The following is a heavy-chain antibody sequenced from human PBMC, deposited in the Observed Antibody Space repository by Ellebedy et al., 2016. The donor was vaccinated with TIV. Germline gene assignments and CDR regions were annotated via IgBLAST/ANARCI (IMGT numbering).Heavy chain of an antibody. V-gene: IGHV1-69*13. CDR3: ARAGNLVGWFDP. Sequence: ASVKVSCKASGYTFTSYYMHWVRQAPGQGLEWMGGIIPIFGTANYAQKFQGRVTITADESTSTAYMELSSLRSEDTAVYYCARAGNLVGWFDPWGQGTLVTVSS. CDR1: GYTFTSYY. D-gene: IGHD1-14*01. J-gene: IGHJ5*02. CDR2: IIPIFGTA.